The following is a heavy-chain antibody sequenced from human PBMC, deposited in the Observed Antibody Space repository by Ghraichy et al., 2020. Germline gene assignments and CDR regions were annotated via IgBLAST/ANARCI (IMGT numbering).Heavy chain of an antibody. Sequence: SETLSLTCTVSGGSISSYYWSWIRQPPGKGLEWIGYIYYSGSTNYNPSLKSRVTISVDTSKNQFSLKLSSVTAAVTAVYYCARGERSKTYSSSWRYGMDVWGQGTTVTVSS. J-gene: IGHJ6*02. D-gene: IGHD6-13*01. CDR1: GGSISSYY. CDR3: ARGERSKTYSSSWRYGMDV. CDR2: IYYSGST. V-gene: IGHV4-59*01.